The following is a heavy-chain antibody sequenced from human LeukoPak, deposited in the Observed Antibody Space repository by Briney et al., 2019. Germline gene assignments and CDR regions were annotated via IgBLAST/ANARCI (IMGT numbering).Heavy chain of an antibody. CDR1: GFTFSGYI. CDR2: IGTSGNTI. J-gene: IGHJ4*02. Sequence: RGGLRLSCAASGFTFSGYIMNWVRQAPGKGLEWVSFIGTSGNTIYYADSVKGRFTVSRDNAKNSLYLQMNSLRVEDTAVYYCARDQWLDYWGQGTLVAVFS. V-gene: IGHV3-48*01. CDR3: ARDQWLDY. D-gene: IGHD6-19*01.